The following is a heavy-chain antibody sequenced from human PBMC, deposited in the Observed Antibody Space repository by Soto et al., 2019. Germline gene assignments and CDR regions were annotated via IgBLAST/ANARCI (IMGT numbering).Heavy chain of an antibody. CDR1: GGTFGSYA. Sequence: QVQLVQPGAEVQKPGSSVKVSCKASGGTFGSYAISWVRQAPGQGLEWMGGIIPIPGTANYAQKFQGRVTIAADESTSTAYMELSSLRSEDTAVYYCARSQGSSTSLEIYYYYYYGMDVWGQGTTVTVSS. V-gene: IGHV1-69*01. CDR3: ARSQGSSTSLEIYYYYYYGMDV. CDR2: IIPIPGTA. D-gene: IGHD2-2*01. J-gene: IGHJ6*02.